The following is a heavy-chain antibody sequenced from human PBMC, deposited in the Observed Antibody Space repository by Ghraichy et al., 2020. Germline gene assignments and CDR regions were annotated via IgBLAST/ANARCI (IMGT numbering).Heavy chain of an antibody. CDR1: GFTVSRNY. Sequence: GALRLSCAASGFTVSRNYMGWVRQAPEKGLEWVSLIYGGGDTYYADSVKGRFTLSRDNSKNTLYLQMNSLRAEDPAVYYCARGPYTSGWFFDYWGQGTLVTVSS. CDR3: ARGPYTSGWFFDY. D-gene: IGHD6-13*01. V-gene: IGHV3-53*01. CDR2: IYGGGDT. J-gene: IGHJ4*02.